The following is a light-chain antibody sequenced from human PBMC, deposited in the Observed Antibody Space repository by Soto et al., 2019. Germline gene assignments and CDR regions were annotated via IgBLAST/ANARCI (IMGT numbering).Light chain of an antibody. J-gene: IGKJ4*01. CDR2: AAS. V-gene: IGKV1-6*01. CDR3: LQDYNYPLT. Sequence: AIQMTQSPSSLYASVGDRVTITCRASQGIRNALGWYQQKPGKAPKLLIYAASSLQSGVPSRFSGSGSGTDFTLTISSLQPEDFATYYCLQDYNYPLTFGGGTKVEIK. CDR1: QGIRNA.